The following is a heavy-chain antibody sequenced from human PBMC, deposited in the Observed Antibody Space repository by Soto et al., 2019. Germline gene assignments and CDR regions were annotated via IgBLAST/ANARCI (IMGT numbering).Heavy chain of an antibody. CDR1: GFTFSGSA. CDR3: TRQKDIVVVVAATLSYYYGMDV. Sequence: GGSLRLSCAASGFTFSGSAMHWVRQASGKGLEWVGRIRSKANSYATAYAASVKGRFTISRDDSKNTAYLQMNSLKTEDTAVYYCTRQKDIVVVVAATLSYYYGMDVWGQGTTVTVSS. J-gene: IGHJ6*02. CDR2: IRSKANSYAT. D-gene: IGHD2-15*01. V-gene: IGHV3-73*01.